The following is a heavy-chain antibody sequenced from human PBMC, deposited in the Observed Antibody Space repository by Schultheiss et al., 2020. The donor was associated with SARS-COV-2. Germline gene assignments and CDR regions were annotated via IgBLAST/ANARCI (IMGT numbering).Heavy chain of an antibody. CDR1: GFTFSDYY. D-gene: IGHD2-21*02. Sequence: GESLKISCAASGFTFSDYYMSWVRQAPGKGLEWVSVIYSGGSTYYADSVKGRFTISRDNSKNTLYLQMNSLRAEDTAVYYCARDGDWYYYYGMDVWGQGTTVTVSS. CDR2: IYSGGST. V-gene: IGHV3-66*01. CDR3: ARDGDWYYYYGMDV. J-gene: IGHJ6*02.